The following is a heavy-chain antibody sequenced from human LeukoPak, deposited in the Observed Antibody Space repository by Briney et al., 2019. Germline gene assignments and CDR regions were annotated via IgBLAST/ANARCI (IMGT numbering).Heavy chain of an antibody. CDR2: MNPNSGNT. CDR3: ARNPHYYMDV. Sequence: ASVKVSRKASGYTFTSYGISWARQATGQGLEWMGWMNPNSGNTGYAQKFQGRVTITRNTSISTAYMELSSLRSEDTAMYYCARNPHYYMDVWGKGTTVTVSS. J-gene: IGHJ6*03. V-gene: IGHV1-8*03. CDR1: GYTFTSYG.